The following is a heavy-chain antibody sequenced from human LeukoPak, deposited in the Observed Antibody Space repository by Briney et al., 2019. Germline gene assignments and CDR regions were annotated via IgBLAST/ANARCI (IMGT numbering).Heavy chain of an antibody. J-gene: IGHJ4*02. D-gene: IGHD3-10*01. V-gene: IGHV3-53*01. CDR1: GFTVSSNY. CDR2: LFSGGST. CDR3: ARYYYGSGSYSFADY. Sequence: PGGSLRLSCAASGFTVSSNYMSWVRQAPGKGLEWVSVLFSGGSTYYADSVKGRFTISRDNSRNTLYLQMNSLRAEDTAVYYCARYYYGSGSYSFADYWGQGTLVTVSS.